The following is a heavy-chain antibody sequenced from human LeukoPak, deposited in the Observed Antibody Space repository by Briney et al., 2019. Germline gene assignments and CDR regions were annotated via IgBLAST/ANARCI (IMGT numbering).Heavy chain of an antibody. D-gene: IGHD3-10*01. CDR1: GFTFSSYA. CDR2: ISGSGGST. CDR3: ARDLRSSGNYYYYGMDV. V-gene: IGHV3-23*01. J-gene: IGHJ6*04. Sequence: GGSLRLSCAASGFTFSSYAMSWVRQAPGKGLEWVSAISGSGGSTYYADSVKGRFTISRDNSKNTLYLQMNSLRAEDTAVYYCARDLRSSGNYYYYGMDVWGKGTTVTVSS.